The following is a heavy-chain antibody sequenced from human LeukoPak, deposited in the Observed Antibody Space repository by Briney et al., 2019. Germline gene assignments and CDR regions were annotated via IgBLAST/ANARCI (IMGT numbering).Heavy chain of an antibody. D-gene: IGHD2-21*01. CDR1: GFTFSSYA. Sequence: GGSLRLSCAASGFTFSSYAMSWVRQAPGKGLEWVSAISGSGGSTYYADSVKGRFTISRDNSKNTLYLQMNSLRAEDTAVYYCARGFGVVIPRSNDAFDIWGQGTMVTVSS. CDR3: ARGFGVVIPRSNDAFDI. CDR2: ISGSGGST. V-gene: IGHV3-23*01. J-gene: IGHJ3*02.